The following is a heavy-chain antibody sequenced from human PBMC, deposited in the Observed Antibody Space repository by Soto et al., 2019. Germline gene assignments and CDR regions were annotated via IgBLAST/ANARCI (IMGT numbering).Heavy chain of an antibody. Sequence: EVQLVESGGSLVKPGGSLRISCAASGFSLADAWMSWVRQAPGRGLEWVGRISTKNDGDITDYAAPVKGRFIVSRDESKNTLHLQMDSLNIEDTGLYYCTPRVGGGQGTRVTVSS. J-gene: IGHJ4*02. CDR2: ISTKNDGDIT. CDR3: TPRVG. CDR1: GFSLADAW. D-gene: IGHD3-3*01. V-gene: IGHV3-15*01.